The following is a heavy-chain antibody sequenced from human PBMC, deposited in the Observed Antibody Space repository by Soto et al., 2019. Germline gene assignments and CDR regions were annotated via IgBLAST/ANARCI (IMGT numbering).Heavy chain of an antibody. V-gene: IGHV3-15*01. CDR1: GFTFSNAW. J-gene: IGHJ6*02. CDR2: IKSKTDGGTT. Sequence: PGGSLRLSCAASGFTFSNAWMSWVRQAPGKGLEWVGRIKSKTDGGTTDYAAPVKGRFTISRDDSKNTLYLQMNSLKTEDTAVYYCTTSLPLARDTAMEGGVYYYYGMDVWGQGTTVTVSS. D-gene: IGHD5-18*01. CDR3: TTSLPLARDTAMEGGVYYYYGMDV.